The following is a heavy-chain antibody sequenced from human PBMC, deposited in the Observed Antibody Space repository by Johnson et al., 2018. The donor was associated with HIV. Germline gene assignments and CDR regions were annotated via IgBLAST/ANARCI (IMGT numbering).Heavy chain of an antibody. V-gene: IGHV3-30-3*02. J-gene: IGHJ3*02. CDR3: VKSTQASIVRESGPFGGFHI. CDR2: ISYDGSNK. D-gene: IGHD2-15*01. Sequence: QVQLVESGGGVVQPWGSLRLSCAASGFTFSSYAMHWVRQAPGKGLEWVAVISYDGSNKYYADSVKGRFTISRDNSKNTLYLQMNSLSAEDTAVYYCVKSTQASIVRESGPFGGFHIWGQGTMVIVSS. CDR1: GFTFSSYA.